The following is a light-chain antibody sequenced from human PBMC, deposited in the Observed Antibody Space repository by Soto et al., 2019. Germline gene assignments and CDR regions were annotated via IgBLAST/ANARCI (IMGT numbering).Light chain of an antibody. CDR3: AAWDDTLNGYV. J-gene: IGLJ1*01. CDR1: SSNIGSNS. CDR2: SNN. Sequence: QSVLTQPPSASGTPGQRVTISCSGSSSNIGSNSVNWYQQLPGTAPKLFIYSNNQRPSGVPDRFSGSKSGTSASLAISGLQSEDGADYSCAAWDDTLNGYVFGTGTKLPVL. V-gene: IGLV1-44*01.